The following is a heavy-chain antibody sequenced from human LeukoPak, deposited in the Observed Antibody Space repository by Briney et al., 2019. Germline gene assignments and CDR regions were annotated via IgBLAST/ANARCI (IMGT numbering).Heavy chain of an antibody. V-gene: IGHV3-30-3*01. CDR2: ISYDGSNK. Sequence: GGSLRLSCAASGFTFSSYAMHWVRQAPGKGLEWVAVISYDGSNKYYADSVKGRFTISRDNSKNTLYLQMNSLRAEDTAVYYCARALLGVIAILDYFDYWGQGTLVTVSS. CDR1: GFTFSSYA. CDR3: ARALLGVIAILDYFDY. J-gene: IGHJ4*02. D-gene: IGHD2-21*01.